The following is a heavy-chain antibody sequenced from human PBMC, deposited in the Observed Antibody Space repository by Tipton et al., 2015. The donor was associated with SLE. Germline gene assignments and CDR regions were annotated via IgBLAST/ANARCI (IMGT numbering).Heavy chain of an antibody. CDR3: ARGAKERITLVRVRPYYFDY. D-gene: IGHD3-10*01. Sequence: TLSLTCTLSAGSISSGGYYWTWIRQPTGKGLEWIGQIYAAGNTHDNYNPSLKSRVTISVDTSKNQLSLKPTSVTAADTAVYYCARGAKERITLVRVRPYYFDYWGQGSLVTVSS. CDR2: IYAAGNT. CDR1: AGSISSGGYY. J-gene: IGHJ4*03. V-gene: IGHV4-61*09.